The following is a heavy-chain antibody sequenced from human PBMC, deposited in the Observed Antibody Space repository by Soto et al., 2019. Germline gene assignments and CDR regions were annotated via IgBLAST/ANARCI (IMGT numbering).Heavy chain of an antibody. V-gene: IGHV1-18*01. Sequence: QVHLVQSGAEVKKPGASVKVSCKASGYTFTNYDINWVRQAPGQGLEWMGWISTYTGNTNYEQKLQGRVTMTTDTSTSTAYRELRSLRSDDTAVYYCARGYYYGSGRPTPGGMDVWGQGTTVTVSS. CDR3: ARGYYYGSGRPTPGGMDV. D-gene: IGHD3-10*01. J-gene: IGHJ6*02. CDR2: ISTYTGNT. CDR1: GYTFTNYD.